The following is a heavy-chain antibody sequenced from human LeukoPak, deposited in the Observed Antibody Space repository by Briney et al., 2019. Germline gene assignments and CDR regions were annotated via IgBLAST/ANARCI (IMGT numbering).Heavy chain of an antibody. CDR3: ASQNSGPPYGHFDY. Sequence: SETLSLTCTVSGGSISSSSYYWSWIRQPAGKGLEWIGRIYTSGSTNYNPSLKSRVTMSVDTSKNQFSLKLSSVTAADTAVYYCASQNSGPPYGHFDYWGQGTLVTVSS. J-gene: IGHJ4*02. D-gene: IGHD3-10*01. CDR1: GGSISSSSYY. CDR2: IYTSGST. V-gene: IGHV4-61*02.